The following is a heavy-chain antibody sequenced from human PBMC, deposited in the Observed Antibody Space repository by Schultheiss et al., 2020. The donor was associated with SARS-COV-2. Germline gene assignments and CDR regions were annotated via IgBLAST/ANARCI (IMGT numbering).Heavy chain of an antibody. CDR2: IFHRGST. CDR3: ARDRWTLWSGGSDYYYGLYV. V-gene: IGHV4-39*07. D-gene: IGHD3-10*01. CDR1: GGSITSSSYY. J-gene: IGHJ6*04. Sequence: SETLSLTCTVSGGSITSSSYYWGWIRQHPGKGLEWTGSIFHRGSTYYNPSLKSRVTISVDTSKNQFSLKLSSVTAADTAVYYCARDRWTLWSGGSDYYYGLYVWGNGTAVTVSS.